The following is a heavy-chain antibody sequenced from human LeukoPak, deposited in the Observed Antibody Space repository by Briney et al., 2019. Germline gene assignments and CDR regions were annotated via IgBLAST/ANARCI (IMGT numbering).Heavy chain of an antibody. CDR3: ARGGGIAAAADMNY. CDR2: INHSGST. J-gene: IGHJ4*02. Sequence: PSETLSLTCAVYGGSFSGYYWSGIRQPPGKGLEWIGEINHSGSTNYNPSLKSRVTISVDTSKNQFSLELSSVTAADTAVYYCARGGGIAAAADMNYWGQGTLVTVSS. V-gene: IGHV4-34*01. D-gene: IGHD6-13*01. CDR1: GGSFSGYY.